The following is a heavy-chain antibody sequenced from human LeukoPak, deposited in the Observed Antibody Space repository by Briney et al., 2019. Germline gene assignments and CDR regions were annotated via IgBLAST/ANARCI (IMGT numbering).Heavy chain of an antibody. CDR1: GFTFSSNA. CDR2: ISGSGRTT. CDR3: AKDHALEWLFYFDY. J-gene: IGHJ4*02. D-gene: IGHD3-3*01. Sequence: AGGSLRLSRAASGFTFSSNAMSWVRQAPGKGLEWVSAISGSGRTTYYADSVKGRFTISRDNSKNTLYLQMNSLRAEDTAVYYCAKDHALEWLFYFDYWGQGTLVTVSS. V-gene: IGHV3-23*01.